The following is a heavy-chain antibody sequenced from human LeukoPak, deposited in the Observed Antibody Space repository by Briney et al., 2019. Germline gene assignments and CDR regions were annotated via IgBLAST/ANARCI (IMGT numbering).Heavy chain of an antibody. V-gene: IGHV3-21*01. CDR2: ISSSSSFI. D-gene: IGHD6-13*01. CDR3: ARGYSSSWYLD. J-gene: IGHJ4*02. Sequence: GGSLRLSCAASGFTFSDHYIDWVRQAPGKGLEFVSSISSSSSFIYYADSVKGRFTISRDNAKKSLSLQMNSLRADDTAVYYCARGYSSSWYLDWGQGTLVTVSS. CDR1: GFTFSDHY.